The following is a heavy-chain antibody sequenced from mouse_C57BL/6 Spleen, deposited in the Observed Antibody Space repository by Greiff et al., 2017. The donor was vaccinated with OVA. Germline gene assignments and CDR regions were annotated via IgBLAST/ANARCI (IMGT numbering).Heavy chain of an antibody. Sequence: EVQLVESGGGLVKPGGSLKLSCAASGFTFSSYAMSWVRQTPEKRLEWVATISDGGSYTYYPDNVKGRFTISRDNAKNNLYLQMSHLKSEDTAMYYCARDYYGSRGGYFDYWGQGTTLTVAS. D-gene: IGHD1-1*01. J-gene: IGHJ2*01. CDR3: ARDYYGSRGGYFDY. CDR1: GFTFSSYA. CDR2: ISDGGSYT. V-gene: IGHV5-4*01.